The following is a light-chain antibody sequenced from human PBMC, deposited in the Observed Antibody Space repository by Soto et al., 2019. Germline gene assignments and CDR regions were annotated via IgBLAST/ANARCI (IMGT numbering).Light chain of an antibody. Sequence: DIQMTQSPSSLSASVGDRVTITCRASQSISSHLTWYQQKPGKAPRLLIYEASSLQGGVPSRFSGSGSGTDFTLTISRLQADDFAIYYCQQRYSMPLTFGPGTRVDIK. CDR2: EAS. CDR1: QSISSH. CDR3: QQRYSMPLT. J-gene: IGKJ3*01. V-gene: IGKV1-39*01.